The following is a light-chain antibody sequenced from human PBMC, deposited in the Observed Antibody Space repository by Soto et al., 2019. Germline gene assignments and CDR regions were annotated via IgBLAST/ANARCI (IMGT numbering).Light chain of an antibody. CDR1: SSDVGGYNF. Sequence: SVLTQPASVSGSPGQSITISCTGTSSDVGGYNFVSWYQHHPGKAPKLMIYEVNNRPSGVSNRFSGSKSGNTASLTISGLQAEDEAEYYCSSYTTTSTPFVFGTGTKVTVL. CDR3: SSYTTTSTPFV. V-gene: IGLV2-14*01. J-gene: IGLJ1*01. CDR2: EVN.